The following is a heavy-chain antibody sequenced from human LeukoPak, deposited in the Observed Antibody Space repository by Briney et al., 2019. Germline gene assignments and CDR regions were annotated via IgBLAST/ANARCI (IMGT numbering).Heavy chain of an antibody. J-gene: IGHJ3*02. V-gene: IGHV3-48*03. CDR2: ISSSGSTI. CDR3: ARAKYDSSGYYYSGFDI. Sequence: PGGSLRLSCAASGFTFSSYEMNWVRQAPGKGLERVSYISSSGSTIYYADSVKGRFTISRDNAKNSLYLQMNSLRAEDTAVYYCARAKYDSSGYYYSGFDIWGQGTMVTVSS. D-gene: IGHD3-22*01. CDR1: GFTFSSYE.